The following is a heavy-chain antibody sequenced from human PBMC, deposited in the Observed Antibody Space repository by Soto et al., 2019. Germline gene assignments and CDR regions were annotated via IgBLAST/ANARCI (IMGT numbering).Heavy chain of an antibody. V-gene: IGHV3-7*03. CDR3: AGWGGHDYNY. CDR1: GFTFSTYW. Sequence: EVQLLGSGGGLVQPGGSLRLSCVGSGFTFSTYWMNWVRQAPGKGLEWVANINPDGNVGTYVDSVRGRSTTSRDNAKNSLYLQMNSLRADDTAVYFCAGWGGHDYNYWGQGIMVTVSS. J-gene: IGHJ4*02. D-gene: IGHD4-4*01. CDR2: INPDGNVG.